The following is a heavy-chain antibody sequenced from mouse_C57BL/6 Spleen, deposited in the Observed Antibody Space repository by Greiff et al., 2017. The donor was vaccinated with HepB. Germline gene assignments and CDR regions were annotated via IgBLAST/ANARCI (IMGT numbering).Heavy chain of an antibody. CDR1: GYTFTSYD. CDR2: IYPRDGST. V-gene: IGHV1-85*01. CDR3: ARDGFLYAMDY. J-gene: IGHJ4*01. D-gene: IGHD2-3*01. Sequence: QVQLKESGPELVKPGASVKLSCKASGYTFTSYDINWVKQRPGQGLEWIGWIYPRDGSTKYNEKFKGKATLTVDTSSSTAYMELHSLTSEDSAVYFCARDGFLYAMDYWGQGTSVTVSS.